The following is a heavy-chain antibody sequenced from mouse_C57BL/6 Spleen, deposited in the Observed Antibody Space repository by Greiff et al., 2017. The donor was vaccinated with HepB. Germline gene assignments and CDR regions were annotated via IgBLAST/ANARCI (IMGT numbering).Heavy chain of an antibody. J-gene: IGHJ3*01. D-gene: IGHD2-1*01. Sequence: QVQLQQSGAELVKPGASVKLSCKASGYTFTEYTIHWVKQRSGQGLEWIGWFYPGSGSIKYNEKFKDKATLTADKSSSTVYMELSRLTSEDSAVYFCARHEDGDGIYYGNYAWFAYWGQGTLVTVAA. CDR2: FYPGSGSI. V-gene: IGHV1-62-2*01. CDR3: ARHEDGDGIYYGNYAWFAY. CDR1: GYTFTEYT.